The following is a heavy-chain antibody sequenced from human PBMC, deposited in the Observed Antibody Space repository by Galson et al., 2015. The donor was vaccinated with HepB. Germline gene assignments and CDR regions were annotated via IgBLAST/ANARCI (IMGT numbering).Heavy chain of an antibody. D-gene: IGHD6-19*01. CDR1: GFTFSSYS. Sequence: SLRLSCAASGFTFSSYSMNWVRQAPGKGLEWVSSISSSSSYIYYADSVKGRFTISRDNAKNSLYLQMNSLRAEDTAVYYCATQIAVAGKVDYWGQGTLVTVSS. CDR3: ATQIAVAGKVDY. CDR2: ISSSSSYI. J-gene: IGHJ4*02. V-gene: IGHV3-21*01.